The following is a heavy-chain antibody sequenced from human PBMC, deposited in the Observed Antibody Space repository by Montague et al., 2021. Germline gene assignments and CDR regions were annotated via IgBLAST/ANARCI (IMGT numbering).Heavy chain of an antibody. V-gene: IGHV4-38-2*02. CDR3: ARDREAAPFDY. CDR1: RSPINSYYY. J-gene: IGHJ4*02. CDR2: VPHSGST. D-gene: IGHD2-15*01. Sequence: SETLSLTCTVSRSPINSYYYWGWLRQPPGKGLEWMGSVPHSGSTYYNPSLKSRVTISVDTSKNQFSLKLTSVTAADTALYYCARDREAAPFDYWGQGTLVTVSS.